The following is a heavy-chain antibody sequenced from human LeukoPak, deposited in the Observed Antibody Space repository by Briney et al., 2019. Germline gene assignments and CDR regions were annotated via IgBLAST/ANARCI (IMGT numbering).Heavy chain of an antibody. J-gene: IGHJ4*02. V-gene: IGHV3-21*01. CDR3: AGASGGNRPFDY. CDR2: IGSANSYI. Sequence: GGSLRLSCAASGFTFSSYSMNWVRQAPGKGLEWVLSIGSANSYIYYADSLKGRFTIQMNSLRAEDTAVYYCAGASGGNRPFDYWGQGTLVTVSS. CDR1: GFTFSSYS. D-gene: IGHD1-14*01.